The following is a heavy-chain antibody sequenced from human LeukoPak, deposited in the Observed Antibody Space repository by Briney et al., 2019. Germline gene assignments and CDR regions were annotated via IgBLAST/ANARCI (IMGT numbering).Heavy chain of an antibody. J-gene: IGHJ4*02. V-gene: IGHV4-59*08. D-gene: IGHD2-2*01. CDR1: GGFISSYY. Sequence: SETLSLTCTVSGGFISSYYWTWIRQFPGKGLEWIGYIYFSGSTTYNPALKSRVTISLDTSKNQFSLKLTSVTAADTAVYYCASHIYCNSTSSYDYWGQGTLVTVSS. CDR2: IYFSGST. CDR3: ASHIYCNSTSSYDY.